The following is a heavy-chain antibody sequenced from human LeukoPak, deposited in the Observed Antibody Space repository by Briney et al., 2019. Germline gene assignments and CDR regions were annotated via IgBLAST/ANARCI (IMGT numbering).Heavy chain of an antibody. CDR1: GFTLSSYW. CDR2: INPDGSTT. Sequence: PGGSLRLSCAASGFTLSSYWMHWVRQVPGKGLVWVSRINPDGSTTTYEDSVKGRFTISTDNAKNTLYLQMNSLRAEDTAVYYCARVRVGAYDFEYWGQGTLVTVSS. D-gene: IGHD3-10*01. CDR3: ARVRVGAYDFEY. J-gene: IGHJ4*02. V-gene: IGHV3-74*01.